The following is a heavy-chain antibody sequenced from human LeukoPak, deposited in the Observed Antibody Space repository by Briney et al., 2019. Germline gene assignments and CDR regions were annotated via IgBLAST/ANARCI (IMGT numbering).Heavy chain of an antibody. J-gene: IGHJ4*02. Sequence: GGSLRLSCTTSGFTFGDYAVSWFRQAPGKGLEWVGHIRSKADGGTPDYIAPVKGRFTISRDDSKDTLYLQMNSLNTEDTAMYYCTTRSPARYCSDGACYSSADYWGQGTLVTVSS. D-gene: IGHD2-15*01. CDR3: TTRSPARYCSDGACYSSADY. CDR2: IRSKADGGTP. CDR1: GFTFGDYA. V-gene: IGHV3-15*01.